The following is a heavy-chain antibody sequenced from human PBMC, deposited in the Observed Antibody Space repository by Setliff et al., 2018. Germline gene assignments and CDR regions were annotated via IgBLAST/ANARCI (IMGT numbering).Heavy chain of an antibody. CDR1: GSTFSTYA. V-gene: IGHV7-4-1*02. J-gene: IGHJ6*03. CDR3: ARGSRFGTIVYRGDYYLDV. CDR2: INTNTGNP. D-gene: IGHD3-10*01. Sequence: ASVQVSCKGSGSTFSTYAIIWMRQAPGQGLEWMGWINTNTGNPSYAQGFTGRFVFSLDTSVSTAYLQISSLKAEDTAIYYCARGSRFGTIVYRGDYYLDVWGKGTTVTVSS.